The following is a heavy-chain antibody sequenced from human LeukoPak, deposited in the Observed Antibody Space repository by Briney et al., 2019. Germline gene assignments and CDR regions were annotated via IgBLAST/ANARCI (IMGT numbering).Heavy chain of an antibody. CDR1: GFTFSSYA. CDR2: ISGSGGST. D-gene: IGHD1-14*01. V-gene: IGHV3-23*01. Sequence: GGSLRLSCAASGFTFSSYAMSWVRQAPGKGLEWVSTISGSGGSTYYADSVKGRFTISRDNSKNTLYQQMNSLRVEDTAVYYCAKDGAGTPGHAFDIWGQGTMVTVSS. J-gene: IGHJ3*02. CDR3: AKDGAGTPGHAFDI.